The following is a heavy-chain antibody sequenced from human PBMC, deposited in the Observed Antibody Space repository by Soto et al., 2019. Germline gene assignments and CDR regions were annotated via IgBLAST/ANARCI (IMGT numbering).Heavy chain of an antibody. CDR1: GFTFSSYF. CDR3: AKDSGNYYDSSGYGTLYFQH. CDR2: ISYDGSNK. V-gene: IGHV3-30*18. Sequence: SLRLSCAASGFTFSSYFMHWVLHAPGKWLEWVAVISYDGSNKYYADSVKGRFTISRDNSKNTLYLQMNSLRAEDTAVYYCAKDSGNYYDSSGYGTLYFQHWGQGTLVTVSS. J-gene: IGHJ1*01. D-gene: IGHD3-22*01.